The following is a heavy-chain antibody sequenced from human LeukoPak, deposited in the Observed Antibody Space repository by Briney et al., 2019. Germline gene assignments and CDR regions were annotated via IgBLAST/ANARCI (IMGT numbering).Heavy chain of an antibody. CDR2: ISAYNGNT. Sequence: ASVKVSCKASGYTFTSYGISWVRQAPGQGLEWMGWISAYNGNTNYAQKLQGRVTTTTDTSTSTAYMELRSLRSDDTAVYYCARDRLRFGELLPFDYWGQGTLVTVSS. CDR1: GYTFTSYG. J-gene: IGHJ4*02. CDR3: ARDRLRFGELLPFDY. V-gene: IGHV1-18*01. D-gene: IGHD3-10*01.